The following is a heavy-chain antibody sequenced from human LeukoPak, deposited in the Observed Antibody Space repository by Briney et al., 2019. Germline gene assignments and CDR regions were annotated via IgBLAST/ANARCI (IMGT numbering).Heavy chain of an antibody. V-gene: IGHV4-34*01. CDR1: GGSFSGYY. CDR3: ARHEVVPAATPNLNWFDP. D-gene: IGHD2-2*02. J-gene: IGHJ5*02. CDR2: INHSGST. Sequence: SETLSLTCAVYGGSFSGYYWSWIRQPPGKGLEWIGEINHSGSTNYNPSLKSRVTISVDTSKNQFSLKLSSVTAADTAVYYCARHEVVPAATPNLNWFDPWGQGTLVTVSS.